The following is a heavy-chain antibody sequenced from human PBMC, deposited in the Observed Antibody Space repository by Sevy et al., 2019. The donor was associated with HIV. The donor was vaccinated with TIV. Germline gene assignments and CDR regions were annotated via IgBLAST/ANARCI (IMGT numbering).Heavy chain of an antibody. D-gene: IGHD6-6*01. Sequence: SETLSLTCTVSDDSISSGYYWGWIPQPLGKGLEWIGSIYHTGSTYYNPSLKSRVIISVDTSKNQFSLKLSSVTAADTAVYYCARRTIAARPRDYWGQGTLVTVSS. CDR1: DDSISSGYY. CDR3: ARRTIAARPRDY. V-gene: IGHV4-38-2*02. CDR2: IYHTGST. J-gene: IGHJ4*02.